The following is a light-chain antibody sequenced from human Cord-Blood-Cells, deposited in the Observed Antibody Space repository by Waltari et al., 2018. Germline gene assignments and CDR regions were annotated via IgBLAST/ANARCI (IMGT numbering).Light chain of an antibody. CDR2: GAS. J-gene: IGKJ1*01. CDR1: HSVSSSY. Sequence: EIVLTQSPGTLSLSPGERATLSCRASHSVSSSYLAWYQQKPGPAPRLLIYGASSRATGIPDRFSGSGSGTDFTLTISRLEPEDFALYYCQQYGSSPWTFGQGTKVEIK. CDR3: QQYGSSPWT. V-gene: IGKV3-20*01.